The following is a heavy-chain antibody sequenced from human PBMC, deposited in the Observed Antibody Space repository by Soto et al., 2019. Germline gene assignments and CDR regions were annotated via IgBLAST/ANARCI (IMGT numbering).Heavy chain of an antibody. CDR2: VNPNSGNT. V-gene: IGHV1-8*01. J-gene: IGHJ4*02. Sequence: QVQLVQSGAELKKPGASVKVSCKASGYTFTSYDINWVRQATGQGLEWLGWVNPNSGNTGNAQKFQGRVTMTRKTSIGTAYMELSSLRPEDTARYYFARAIALASRGFIYWGEGTLVTVSS. CDR1: GYTFTSYD. D-gene: IGHD2-8*02. CDR3: ARAIALASRGFIY.